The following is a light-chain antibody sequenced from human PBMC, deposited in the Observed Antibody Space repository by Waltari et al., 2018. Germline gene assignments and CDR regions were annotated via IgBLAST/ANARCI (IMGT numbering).Light chain of an antibody. CDR3: QSTDSSGTYV. CDR2: KDT. Sequence: SFELTQPPPMSVSPGQTARITCSGAALPSQSVYWYQQRPGQAPILIIDKDTERPSGIPERFSGSTSGTTVTLTISGVQAEDEADYYCQSTDSSGTYVFGTGTKVTVL. CDR1: ALPSQS. V-gene: IGLV3-25*03. J-gene: IGLJ1*01.